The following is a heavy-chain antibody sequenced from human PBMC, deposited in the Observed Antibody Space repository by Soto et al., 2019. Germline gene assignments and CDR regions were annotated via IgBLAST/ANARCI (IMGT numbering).Heavy chain of an antibody. CDR1: GFTFSNYA. D-gene: IGHD3-16*02. CDR2: TGGRGTTI. V-gene: IGHV3-23*01. CDR3: VRYALTVRSWFDP. Sequence: GGSLRLSCAASGFTFSNYAMSWVRQAPGKWLEWVTTTGGRGTTIYYADSVKGRFTISRDNSKDILYLHMDSLRAEDTAIYYCVRYALTVRSWFDPWGQGXLVTVYS. J-gene: IGHJ5*02.